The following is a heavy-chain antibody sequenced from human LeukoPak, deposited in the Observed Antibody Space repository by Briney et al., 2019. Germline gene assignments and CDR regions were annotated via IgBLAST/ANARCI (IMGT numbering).Heavy chain of an antibody. J-gene: IGHJ4*02. Sequence: ASVKVSCKASGGTFSSYAISWVRQAPGQGLEWMGWINTNTGNPTYAQGFTGRFVFSLDTSVSTAYLQISSLKAEDTAVYYCARDPYYDILTGYLDWGQGTLVTVSS. CDR2: INTNTGNP. CDR1: GGTFSSYA. D-gene: IGHD3-9*01. V-gene: IGHV7-4-1*02. CDR3: ARDPYYDILTGYLD.